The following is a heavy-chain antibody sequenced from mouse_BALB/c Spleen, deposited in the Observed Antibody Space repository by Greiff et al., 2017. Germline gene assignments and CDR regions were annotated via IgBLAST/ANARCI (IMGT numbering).Heavy chain of an antibody. J-gene: IGHJ2*01. Sequence: EVKLEESGPDLVKPSQSLSLTCTVTGYSITSGYSWHWIRQFPGNKLEWMGYIHYSGSTNYNPSLKSRISITRDTSKNQFFLQLKSVTTEDTATYYCARPQFITTRYYFDYWGQGTTLTVSS. CDR3: ARPQFITTRYYFDY. CDR2: IHYSGST. D-gene: IGHD1-2*01. V-gene: IGHV3-1*02. CDR1: GYSITSGYS.